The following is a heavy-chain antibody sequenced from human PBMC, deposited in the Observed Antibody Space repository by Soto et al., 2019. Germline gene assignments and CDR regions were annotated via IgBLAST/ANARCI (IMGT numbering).Heavy chain of an antibody. D-gene: IGHD3-22*01. CDR3: ARGPLSGYYYGSSGYLVLDY. V-gene: IGHV3-21*01. Sequence: EVQLVESGGGLVKPGGSLRLSCAASGFTFSSYSMNWVRQAPGKGLEWVSSISSSSSYIYYADSVKGRFTISRDNAKNSLYLQMNSLRAEDTAVYYCARGPLSGYYYGSSGYLVLDYWGQGTLVSVSS. J-gene: IGHJ4*02. CDR2: ISSSSSYI. CDR1: GFTFSSYS.